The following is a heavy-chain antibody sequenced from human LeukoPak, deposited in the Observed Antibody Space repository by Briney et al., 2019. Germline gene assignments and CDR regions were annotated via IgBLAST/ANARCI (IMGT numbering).Heavy chain of an antibody. Sequence: SETLSLTCAVYGGSFSGYYWSWIRQPPGKGLEWIGEINHSGSTNYNPSLKSRVTISVDTSKNQFSLKLSSVTAADTAVYYCARGLGYSYGPDYWGQGTLVTVSS. CDR1: GGSFSGYY. CDR2: INHSGST. J-gene: IGHJ4*02. CDR3: ARGLGYSYGPDY. D-gene: IGHD5-18*01. V-gene: IGHV4-34*01.